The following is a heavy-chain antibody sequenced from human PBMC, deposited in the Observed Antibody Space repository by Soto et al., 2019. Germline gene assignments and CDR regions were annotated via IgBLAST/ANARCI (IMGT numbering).Heavy chain of an antibody. CDR3: AKSVSTRPSYYYYGMDV. J-gene: IGHJ6*02. V-gene: IGHV3-30*18. CDR1: GFTFSSYG. D-gene: IGHD2-2*01. CDR2: ISYDGSNK. Sequence: QTGGSLRLSCAASGFTFSSYGMHWVRQAPGKGLEWVAVISYDGSNKYYADSVKGRFTISRDNSKNTLYLQMNSLRAEDTAVYYCAKSVSTRPSYYYYGMDVWGQGTTVTVSS.